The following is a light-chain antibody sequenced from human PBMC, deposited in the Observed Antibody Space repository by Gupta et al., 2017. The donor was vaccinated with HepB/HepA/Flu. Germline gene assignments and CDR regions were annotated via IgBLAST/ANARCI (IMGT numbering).Light chain of an antibody. CDR1: QSVNSK. CDR3: QQYKNWPPNT. CDR2: GAS. Sequence: EIVMTQSPVTLSVSPGERATLSCRASQSVNSKLAWYQQKPGQAPRLLIYGASTRAPGIPARFSGSGSGTEFTLTISSRQSEDFAVYYCQQYKNWPPNTFGQGTKLEIK. V-gene: IGKV3-15*01. J-gene: IGKJ2*01.